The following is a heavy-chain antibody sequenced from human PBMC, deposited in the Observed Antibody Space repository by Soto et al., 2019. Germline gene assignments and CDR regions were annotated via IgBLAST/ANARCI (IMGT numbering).Heavy chain of an antibody. CDR2: ISYDGSNK. CDR1: GFTFSSYG. Sequence: QVQLVESGGGVVQPGRSLRLSCAASGFTFSSYGMHWVRQAPGKGLEWVAVISYDGSNKYYADSVKGRFTISRDNSKNTLYLQMNSLRAEDTAVYYCAKDSSHYFARSGYYYFDYWGQGTLVTVSS. V-gene: IGHV3-30*18. J-gene: IGHJ4*02. D-gene: IGHD3-22*01. CDR3: AKDSSHYFARSGYYYFDY.